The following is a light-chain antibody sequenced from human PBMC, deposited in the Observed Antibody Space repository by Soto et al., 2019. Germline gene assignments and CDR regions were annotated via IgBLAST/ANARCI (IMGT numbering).Light chain of an antibody. CDR3: QQSYSRPRT. CDR1: QSISSY. V-gene: IGKV1-39*01. J-gene: IGKJ1*01. Sequence: DIQMTQSPSSLSAYVGDRVTITCRASQSISSYLNWYQQNPGKAPNLLIYTTSSLDGGVTSRFSGSGSGTDFTLSISSLQPEDFATYFCQQSYSRPRTFGQGTKVEI. CDR2: TTS.